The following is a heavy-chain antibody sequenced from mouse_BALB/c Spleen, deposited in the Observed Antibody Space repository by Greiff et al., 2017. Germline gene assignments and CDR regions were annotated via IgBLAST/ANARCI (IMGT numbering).Heavy chain of an antibody. D-gene: IGHD2-4*01. Sequence: QVQLQQPGAELVKPGASVKLSCKASGYTFTSYWMHWVKQRPGQGLEWIGEINPSNGRTNYNEKFKSKATLTVDKSSSTAYMQLSSLTSEDSAVYYCARHYDYDGYYAMDYWGQGTSVTVSS. V-gene: IGHV1S81*02. J-gene: IGHJ4*01. CDR3: ARHYDYDGYYAMDY. CDR2: INPSNGRT. CDR1: GYTFTSYW.